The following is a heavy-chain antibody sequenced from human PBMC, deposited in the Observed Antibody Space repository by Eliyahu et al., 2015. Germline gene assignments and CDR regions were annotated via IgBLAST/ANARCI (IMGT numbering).Heavy chain of an antibody. V-gene: IGHV3-11*06. CDR1: GFAFXXXX. Sequence: QVQLVESGGGLVKPGGSLRLXCXASGFAFXXXXXSWIRQAPGKGLEWVSYIRSTGTYTNYAASVRGRFTISRDNAKNSLYLQMNSLRAEDTAVYYCARDRHENTDFARADDAFDIWGQGTVVTVSS. CDR2: IRSTGTYT. J-gene: IGHJ3*02. D-gene: IGHD2-21*02. CDR3: ARDRHENTDFARADDAFDI.